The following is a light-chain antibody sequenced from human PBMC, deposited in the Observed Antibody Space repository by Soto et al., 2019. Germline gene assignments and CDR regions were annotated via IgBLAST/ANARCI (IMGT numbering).Light chain of an antibody. CDR1: QSINNW. V-gene: IGKV1-5*03. CDR2: KTS. J-gene: IGKJ4*01. CDR3: QQYKSFSLT. Sequence: DIQMPQSPSTLSASVGDRVAITCRASQSINNWLAWYQQKPGKAPKLLIYKTSDLESGVPSRFSGSGSGTEFSLTISSLQPDDFATYYCQQYKSFSLTFGGGTKVDI.